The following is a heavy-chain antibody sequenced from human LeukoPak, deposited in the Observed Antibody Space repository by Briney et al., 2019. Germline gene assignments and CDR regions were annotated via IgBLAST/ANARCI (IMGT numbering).Heavy chain of an antibody. CDR3: ARRAERFDSFDY. V-gene: IGHV3-21*01. CDR1: GSTFSSYS. CDR2: ISTSSSYI. J-gene: IGHJ4*02. Sequence: TGGSLSLSCAASGSTFSSYSMTWVRKPPGKGLEWVSSISTSSSYIYYADSVRGRFTISRDNAKNSLYLQMNSLRAEDTAVYYCARRAERFDSFDYWGQGTLVTVSS. D-gene: IGHD3-16*01.